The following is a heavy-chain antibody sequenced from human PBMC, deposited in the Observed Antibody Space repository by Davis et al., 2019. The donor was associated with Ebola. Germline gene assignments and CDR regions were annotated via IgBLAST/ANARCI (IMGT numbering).Heavy chain of an antibody. CDR1: EFNFNNHG. CDR2: ISYDGNNK. CDR3: ARETGDYGFDY. J-gene: IGHJ4*02. D-gene: IGHD4-17*01. Sequence: GESLKISCEASEFNFNNHGMHWVRQAPGKGLEWVALISYDGNNKYYADFVKGRFTISRDDSKNTLYLQMNSLRAEDTAKYYCARETGDYGFDYWGQGTLVTVSS. V-gene: IGHV3-30*03.